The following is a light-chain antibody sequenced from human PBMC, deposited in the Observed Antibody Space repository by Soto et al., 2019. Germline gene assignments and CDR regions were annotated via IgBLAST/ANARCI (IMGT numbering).Light chain of an antibody. V-gene: IGKV1-5*03. CDR1: QSISSW. Sequence: DIQMTQSPSTLSASVGDRVTITCRASQSISSWLAWYQQKPGKAPKLLIYKASSLESGVPSRFSGSGSGTEFTLTISSLQPDDFATYYCQQYNSYSPWTFGQGTKFEIK. J-gene: IGKJ1*01. CDR2: KAS. CDR3: QQYNSYSPWT.